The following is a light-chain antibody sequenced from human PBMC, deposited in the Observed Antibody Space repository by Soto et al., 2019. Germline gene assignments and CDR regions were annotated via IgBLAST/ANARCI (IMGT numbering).Light chain of an antibody. Sequence: QSALTQPPSASGSPGQPVTISCTGTSSDVGGYNRVSWYQHHPGKAPKLIIYEVFKRPSGVPDRFSGSKSGNTASLTVSGLQAEDEADYYCNSYAGNSWVFGGGTKLTAL. CDR1: SSDVGGYNR. V-gene: IGLV2-8*01. CDR3: NSYAGNSWV. J-gene: IGLJ3*02. CDR2: EVF.